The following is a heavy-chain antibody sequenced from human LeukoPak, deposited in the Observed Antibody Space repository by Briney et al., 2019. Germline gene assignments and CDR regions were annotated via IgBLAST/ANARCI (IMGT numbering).Heavy chain of an antibody. V-gene: IGHV3-66*01. D-gene: IGHD1-26*01. CDR1: GFTVSSNY. J-gene: IGHJ4*02. Sequence: GGSLRLSCAASGFTVSSNYMSWVRQAPGKGLEWVSVIYSGGSTYYADSVKGRFTISRDNSKNTLYLQMNSLRAEDTAVYYCARDRVGATSNFDYWGQGTLVTVSS. CDR3: ARDRVGATSNFDY. CDR2: IYSGGST.